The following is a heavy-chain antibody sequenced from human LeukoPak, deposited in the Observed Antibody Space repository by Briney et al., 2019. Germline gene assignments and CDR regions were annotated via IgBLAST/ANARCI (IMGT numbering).Heavy chain of an antibody. V-gene: IGHV3-33*01. CDR1: GFTFSSYG. J-gene: IGHJ5*02. Sequence: LGRSLRLSCAASGFTFSSYGMHWVRQAPGKGLEWVAVIWYDGSNKYYADSAKGRFTISRDNSKNTLYLQMNSLRAEDTAVYYCARDRSVDPDYNWFDPWGQGTLVTVSS. CDR2: IWYDGSNK. CDR3: ARDRSVDPDYNWFDP. D-gene: IGHD6-19*01.